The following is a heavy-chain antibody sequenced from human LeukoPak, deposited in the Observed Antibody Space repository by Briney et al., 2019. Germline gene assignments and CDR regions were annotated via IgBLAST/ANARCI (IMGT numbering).Heavy chain of an antibody. CDR3: AREVQQLVNNWFDP. CDR1: GYTFTGYY. V-gene: IGHV1-2*02. J-gene: IGHJ5*02. Sequence: GASVKVSCEASGYTFTGYYMHWVRQAPGQGLEWMGWINPSSGGTNYAQKFQGRVTMTRDTSISTAYMELSRLRSDDTAVYYCAREVQQLVNNWFDPWGQGTLVTVSS. CDR2: INPSSGGT. D-gene: IGHD6-6*01.